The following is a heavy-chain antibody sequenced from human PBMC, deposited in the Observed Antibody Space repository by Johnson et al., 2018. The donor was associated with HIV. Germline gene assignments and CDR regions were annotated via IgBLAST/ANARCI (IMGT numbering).Heavy chain of an antibody. CDR3: AIIAVAVSGDAFDI. CDR1: GFTFSSYG. CDR2: IWYDGSNK. V-gene: IGHV3-33*01. D-gene: IGHD6-19*01. J-gene: IGHJ3*02. Sequence: VQLVESGGGVVQPGRSLRLSCAASGFTFSSYGMHWVRQAPGKGLEWVAVIWYDGSNKYYADSVKGRFTISRDNSKNTLYLQMNSLRAEDTAVYYCAIIAVAVSGDAFDIWGQGTMVTVSS.